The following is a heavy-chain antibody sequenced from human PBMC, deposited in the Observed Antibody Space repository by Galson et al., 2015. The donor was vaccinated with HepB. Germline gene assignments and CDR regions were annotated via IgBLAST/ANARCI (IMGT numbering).Heavy chain of an antibody. CDR1: GFTFSTYA. CDR3: AREDCGGGSCHFDS. V-gene: IGHV3-21*01. J-gene: IGHJ4*02. Sequence: SLRLSCAASGFTFSTYAINWIRQAPGKGLEWVSSISATSTYIYYADSLKGRFTISRDNARNSLYLQMNSLRAEDTAVYYCAREDCGGGSCHFDSWGQGTLVTVSS. D-gene: IGHD2-15*01. CDR2: ISATSTYI.